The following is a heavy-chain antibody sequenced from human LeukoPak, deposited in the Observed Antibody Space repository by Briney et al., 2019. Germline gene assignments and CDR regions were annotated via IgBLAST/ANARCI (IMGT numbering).Heavy chain of an antibody. D-gene: IGHD1-7*01. CDR2: TVSEIDGGTT. CDR1: GFTFSSYS. V-gene: IGHV3-15*04. CDR3: TTDEDWNYARKDV. Sequence: GGSLRLSCAASGFTFSSYSMNWVRQAPGKGLEWVGQTVSEIDGGTTDYAAPVKGRFTISRDDSKSTLYLQINSLKIEDTAVYYCTTDEDWNYARKDVWGQGATVIVSS. J-gene: IGHJ6*02.